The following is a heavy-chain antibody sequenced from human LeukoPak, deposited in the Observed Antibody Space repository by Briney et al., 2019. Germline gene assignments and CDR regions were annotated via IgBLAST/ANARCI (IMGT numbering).Heavy chain of an antibody. V-gene: IGHV4-39*01. CDR2: IYYSGST. J-gene: IGHJ4*02. Sequence: PSETLSLTCTVSGGSISSSSYYWGWIRQPPGKGLEWIGNIYYSGSTYYNPSLKSRVTISVDTSKNQFSLKLSSVTAADTAVYYCAGARGYSGYLYGYYFGYWGQGTLVTVSS. CDR3: AGARGYSGYLYGYYFGY. D-gene: IGHD5-12*01. CDR1: GGSISSSSYY.